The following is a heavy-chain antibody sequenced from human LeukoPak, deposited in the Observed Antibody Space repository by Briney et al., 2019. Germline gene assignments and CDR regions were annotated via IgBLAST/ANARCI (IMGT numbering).Heavy chain of an antibody. Sequence: GESLKISCKGSGYKFASYWIAWVRQMPGKGLEWMGIIYPGDSDTKYSPSFQGQVTISADKSISTAYLQWSSLKASDTAIYYCARLGFVATSDTQSFDFWGQGTLVTVSS. CDR3: ARLGFVATSDTQSFDF. V-gene: IGHV5-51*01. D-gene: IGHD2-15*01. J-gene: IGHJ4*02. CDR1: GYKFASYW. CDR2: IYPGDSDT.